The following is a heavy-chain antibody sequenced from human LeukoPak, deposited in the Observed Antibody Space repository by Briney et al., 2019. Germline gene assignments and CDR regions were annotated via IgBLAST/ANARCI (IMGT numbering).Heavy chain of an antibody. Sequence: PSETLSLTCTVSGGSISSGGYYWSWIRQPPGRGLEWIGYIYYSGSTNYNPSLKSRVTMSVDTSKNQFSLKLSSVTAADTAVYYCARDRLGTVTEGWFDPWGQGTLVTVSS. D-gene: IGHD4-17*01. V-gene: IGHV4-61*08. J-gene: IGHJ5*02. CDR3: ARDRLGTVTEGWFDP. CDR2: IYYSGST. CDR1: GGSISSGGYY.